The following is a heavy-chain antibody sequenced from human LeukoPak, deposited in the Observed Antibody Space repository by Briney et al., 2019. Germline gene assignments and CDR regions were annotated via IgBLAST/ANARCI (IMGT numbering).Heavy chain of an antibody. D-gene: IGHD4-17*01. CDR3: ARATVTTYRRRSKYYFDY. CDR1: GGSFSGYY. V-gene: IGHV4-34*01. J-gene: IGHJ4*02. CDR2: INHSGST. Sequence: SETLSLTCAVYGGSFSGYYWSWIRQLPGKGLEWIGEINHSGSTNYNPSLKSRVTISVDTSKNQFSLKLSSVTAADTAVYYCARATVTTYRRRSKYYFDYWGQGTLVTVSS.